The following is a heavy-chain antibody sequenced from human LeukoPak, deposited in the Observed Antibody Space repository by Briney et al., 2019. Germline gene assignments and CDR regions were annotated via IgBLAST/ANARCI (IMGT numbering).Heavy chain of an antibody. V-gene: IGHV4-61*02. CDR2: IYTTGST. J-gene: IGHJ3*02. CDR3: ARHRWSDAFDI. D-gene: IGHD2-8*01. Sequence: SETLSLTCIVSGGSISTGDYYCSWIRQPAGKGLEWIGRIYTTGSTNYNPSLESRVTISVDTSKNQFSLKLSSVTAADTAVYYCARHRWSDAFDIWGQGTLVTVSS. CDR1: GGSISTGDYY.